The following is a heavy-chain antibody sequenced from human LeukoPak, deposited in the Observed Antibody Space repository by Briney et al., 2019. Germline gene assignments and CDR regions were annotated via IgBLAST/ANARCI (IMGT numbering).Heavy chain of an antibody. D-gene: IGHD6-13*01. CDR3: ARGGSSSWIYMGMDV. CDR1: GFTVSSNY. CDR2: IYSGGST. V-gene: IGHV3-66*01. Sequence: GGSLRLSCAASGFTVSSNYMSWVRQAPGKGLEWVSVIYSGGSTYYADSVKGRFTISRDNSKNTLYLQMNSLRAEDTAVYYCARGGSSSWIYMGMDVWGQGTTVTVSS. J-gene: IGHJ6*02.